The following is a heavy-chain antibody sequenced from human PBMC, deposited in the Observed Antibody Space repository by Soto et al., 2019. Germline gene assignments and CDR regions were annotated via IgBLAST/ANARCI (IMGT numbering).Heavy chain of an antibody. V-gene: IGHV4-31*03. CDR2: IYYSWST. CDR3: ERAPIPNWNYYGMDV. CDR1: GGSVNSGGYH. D-gene: IGHD1-1*01. Sequence: TLSLTCPVSGGSVNSGGYHWSWIRQHPGKGLEWIGDIYYSWSTYYNPSLKSRVTISIDTSTNHFSLHLSALTAADTAVYYCERAPIPNWNYYGMDVWGQGTKVTVYS. J-gene: IGHJ6*02.